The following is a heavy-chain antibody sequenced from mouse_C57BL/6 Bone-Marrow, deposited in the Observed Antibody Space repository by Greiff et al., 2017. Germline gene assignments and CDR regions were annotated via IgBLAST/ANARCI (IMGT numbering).Heavy chain of an antibody. Sequence: QVQLQQPGAELVKPGASVKMSCKASGYTFTSYWITWVKQRPGQGLEWIGDIYPGSGSNNYNEKFKSKATLTVDTSSSTAYMQLSSLTSEDSAVYCGARERGLLPYAMDYWGQGTSVTVSS. D-gene: IGHD1-1*01. J-gene: IGHJ4*01. CDR1: GYTFTSYW. CDR2: IYPGSGSN. CDR3: ARERGLLPYAMDY. V-gene: IGHV1-55*01.